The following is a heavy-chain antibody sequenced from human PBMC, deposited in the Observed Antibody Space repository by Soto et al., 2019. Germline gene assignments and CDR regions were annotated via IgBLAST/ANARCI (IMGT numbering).Heavy chain of an antibody. J-gene: IGHJ4*02. Sequence: QVQLQESGPGLVRPSGTLSLSCAVSGDSINSDYSWNWVRQSPGKGLEWIAEIYYSRGTSYNPSLKSRVTISMDKSKNQFSLNLTSVTAADTAMYYCARDTGWGLGYWGQGTLVTVSS. CDR1: GDSINSDYS. D-gene: IGHD6-19*01. V-gene: IGHV4-4*02. CDR3: ARDTGWGLGY. CDR2: IYYSRGT.